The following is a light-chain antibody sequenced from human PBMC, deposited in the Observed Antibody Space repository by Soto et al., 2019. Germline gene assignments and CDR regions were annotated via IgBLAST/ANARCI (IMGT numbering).Light chain of an antibody. Sequence: QSALTQPSSVSGSAGQSITISCTGSSSDVGGYNYVSWYQHHPGKAPKLIIYDVTNRPSGVSNRFSGSKSGNTASLTISGLQAEDESDYYCSSYTTISTLVIFGGGTKLTVL. J-gene: IGLJ2*01. CDR3: SSYTTISTLVI. CDR2: DVT. V-gene: IGLV2-14*03. CDR1: SSDVGGYNY.